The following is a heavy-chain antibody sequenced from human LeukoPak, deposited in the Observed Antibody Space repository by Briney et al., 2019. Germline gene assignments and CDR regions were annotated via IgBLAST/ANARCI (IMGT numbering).Heavy chain of an antibody. V-gene: IGHV1-46*01. CDR1: GYTFTSYY. Sequence: ASVKVSCKASGYTFTSYYMHWVRQAPGQGLEWMGIINPSGGSTSYAQKFQGRVTMTRDTSTGAVYMELSSLRSEDTAVYYCARSDRKEGAFDIWGQGTMVTVSS. CDR3: ARSDRKEGAFDI. D-gene: IGHD1-14*01. CDR2: INPSGGST. J-gene: IGHJ3*02.